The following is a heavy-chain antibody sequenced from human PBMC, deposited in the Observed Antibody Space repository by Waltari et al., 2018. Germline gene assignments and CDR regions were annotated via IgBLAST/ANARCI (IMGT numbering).Heavy chain of an antibody. J-gene: IGHJ4*02. Sequence: QVQLVESGGGVVQPGRSLRLSCAAPGFTFSSHAMHWVRQAPGKGLEWVAVISYDGSNKYYADSVKGRFTISRDNSKNTLYLQMNSLRAEDTAVYYCARDQSFDYWGQGTLVTVSS. CDR2: ISYDGSNK. CDR3: ARDQSFDY. V-gene: IGHV3-30-3*01. CDR1: GFTFSSHA.